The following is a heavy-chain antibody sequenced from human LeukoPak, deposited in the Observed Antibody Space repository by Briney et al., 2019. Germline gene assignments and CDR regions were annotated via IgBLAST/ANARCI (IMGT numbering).Heavy chain of an antibody. Sequence: GGSLRLSCAVSGFTFSSYSMMWVSQAPGKGLEGVSYISCGSSNKYYADSEKCRFTIARDNAKNSRYLQMNSRRAEDTAVYYCARALPQWLRFRCGSDCHGGNFQHWGQGTLVTVSS. CDR2: ISCGSSNK. D-gene: IGHD5-12*01. CDR1: GFTFSSYS. J-gene: IGHJ1*01. V-gene: IGHV3-48*01. CDR3: ARALPQWLRFRCGSDCHGGNFQH.